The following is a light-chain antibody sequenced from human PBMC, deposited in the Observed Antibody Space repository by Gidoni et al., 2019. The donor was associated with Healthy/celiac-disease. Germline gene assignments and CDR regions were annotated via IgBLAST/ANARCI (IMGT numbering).Light chain of an antibody. CDR3: QQYYSFPWT. CDR1: QGISSY. Sequence: AIWMTQYPSLLSASTGDRVTISWRMSQGISSYLSLYQQKPGKAPALLIYAASTWQSGVPSRCSCSGSGTDFTLTISCLQSEAFATYSCQQYYSFPWTFGPGTKVEIK. J-gene: IGKJ1*01. CDR2: AAS. V-gene: IGKV1D-8*02.